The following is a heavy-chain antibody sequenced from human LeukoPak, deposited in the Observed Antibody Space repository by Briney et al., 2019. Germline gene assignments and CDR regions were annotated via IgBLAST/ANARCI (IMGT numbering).Heavy chain of an antibody. J-gene: IGHJ4*02. CDR2: IYYSGST. D-gene: IGHD5-24*01. CDR3: ARDLRRDGYNSFDY. CDR1: GGSISSGNYY. V-gene: IGHV4-30-4*08. Sequence: TSQTLSLTCTVSGGSISSGNYYWSWIRQPPGKGLECIGYIYYSGSTNYNPSLKSRVTVSVDTSKNQFSLKLSSVTAADTAVYYCARDLRRDGYNSFDYWGQGTLVTVSS.